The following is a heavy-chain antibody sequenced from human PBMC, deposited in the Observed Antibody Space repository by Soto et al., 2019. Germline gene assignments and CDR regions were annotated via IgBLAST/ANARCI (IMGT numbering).Heavy chain of an antibody. CDR3: ARDRSYSPDYFDI. D-gene: IGHD1-26*01. CDR2: IYYNGRT. Sequence: QVQLQESGPGLVKPSQTLSLTCTVSGGSIRSDDYYWSWIRQPPGKGLEWIGYIYYNGRTDYNPSLQSRVFISIDTSTNPFSLNLNSVSAADTAVYYCARDRSYSPDYFDIWCPGTLVTVSS. J-gene: IGHJ4*02. CDR1: GGSIRSDDYY. V-gene: IGHV4-30-4*01.